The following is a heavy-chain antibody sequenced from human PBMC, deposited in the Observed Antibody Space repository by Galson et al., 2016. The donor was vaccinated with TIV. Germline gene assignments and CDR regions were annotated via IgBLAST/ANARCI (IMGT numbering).Heavy chain of an antibody. Sequence: QSGAEVKKAGDSLMISCKGSGSTFTNYWISWVRQMPGKGLEWMGRIDPSDSQTEYSPSFQGHVTLSVDTSISTAYLQWTTLKTSDTAMYYCARATKALLHPGYWGQGTLVTVSS. CDR1: GSTFTNYW. J-gene: IGHJ4*02. CDR2: IDPSDSQT. V-gene: IGHV5-10-1*01. CDR3: ARATKALLHPGY. D-gene: IGHD2-2*02.